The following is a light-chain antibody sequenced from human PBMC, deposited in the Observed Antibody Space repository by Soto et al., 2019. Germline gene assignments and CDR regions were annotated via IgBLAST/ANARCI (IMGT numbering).Light chain of an antibody. V-gene: IGKV1-39*01. CDR3: QQSYSTLVT. CDR2: AAS. Sequence: DIPMTQSPYSLSASVGDRVTITCRASQSISSYLNWYQQKPGKAPKLLIYAASSLQSGVPARFSGSGSGTDFTLTISSLQPEDFATYYCQQSYSTLVTFGQGTKVEIK. J-gene: IGKJ1*01. CDR1: QSISSY.